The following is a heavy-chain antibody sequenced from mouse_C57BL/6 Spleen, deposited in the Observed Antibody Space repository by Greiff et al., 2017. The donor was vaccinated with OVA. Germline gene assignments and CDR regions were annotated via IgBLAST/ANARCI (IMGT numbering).Heavy chain of an antibody. CDR2: ISYDGSN. V-gene: IGHV3-6*01. CDR1: GYSITSGYY. CDR3: ARGEDYDAMDY. Sequence: EVKVEESGPGLVKPSQSLSLTCSVTGYSITSGYYGNWIRQFPGNKLEWMGYISYDGSNNYNPSLKNRISITRDTSKNQFFLKLNSVTTEDTATYYCARGEDYDAMDYWGQGTSVTVSS. J-gene: IGHJ4*01.